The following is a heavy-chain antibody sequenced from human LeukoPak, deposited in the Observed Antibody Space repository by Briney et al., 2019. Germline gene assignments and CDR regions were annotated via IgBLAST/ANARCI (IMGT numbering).Heavy chain of an antibody. V-gene: IGHV1-69*13. D-gene: IGHD3-10*01. CDR1: GCTLSSYD. CDR3: ASAYGSVRGVIIGYYYYYMDV. J-gene: IGHJ6*03. CDR2: IIPIFGTA. Sequence: SVKFSCKASGCTLSSYDISWLRQAPGQGLEWVGGIIPIFGTANYAQHFHGRVTITADESTSTAYMELSSLRSEDTAVYYRASAYGSVRGVIIGYYYYYMDVWGKGTTVTISS.